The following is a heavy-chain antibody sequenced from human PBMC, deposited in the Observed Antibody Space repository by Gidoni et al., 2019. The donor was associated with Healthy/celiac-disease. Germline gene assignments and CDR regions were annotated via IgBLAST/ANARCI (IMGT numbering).Heavy chain of an antibody. V-gene: IGHV3-49*04. CDR1: GFTFGDSA. J-gene: IGHJ4*02. Sequence: EVQLVESGGGLVQPGRSLRLACTASGFTFGDSAMSWVRQAPGKGLEWVGFIRSKAYGGTTEYAASVKGRFTISRDDSKSIAYLQMNSLKTEDTAVYYCTSMRFVRYSSGWHFDYWGQGTLVTVSS. D-gene: IGHD6-19*01. CDR3: TSMRFVRYSSGWHFDY. CDR2: IRSKAYGGTT.